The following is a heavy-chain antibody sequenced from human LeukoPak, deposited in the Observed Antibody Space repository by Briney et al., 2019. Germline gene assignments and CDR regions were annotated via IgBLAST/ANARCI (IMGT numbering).Heavy chain of an antibody. Sequence: SQTLSLTCAISGDDVSSNSAVWSWIRLSPSRGLEWLGRTYYRSKWYYDYAVSVKSRLTVNPDTSKNQFSLQLNSVTPEDTAVYYCARAFAGYFFDYWGRGILVTVSS. CDR3: ARAFAGYFFDY. D-gene: IGHD3-16*01. CDR2: TYYRSKWYY. V-gene: IGHV6-1*01. J-gene: IGHJ4*02. CDR1: GDDVSSNSAV.